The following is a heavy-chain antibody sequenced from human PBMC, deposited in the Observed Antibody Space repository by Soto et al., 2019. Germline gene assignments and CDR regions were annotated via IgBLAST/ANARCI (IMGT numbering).Heavy chain of an antibody. CDR1: GGSISSGGYY. V-gene: IGHV4-31*03. J-gene: IGHJ4*02. CDR3: ARVFDDYGDSGFDY. CDR2: IYYSGST. Sequence: QVQLQESGPGLVKPSQTLSLTCTVSGGSISSGGYYWSWIRQHPGKGLEWIGYIYYSGSTYYNPSLTCRVTISVDTSKNQFSRKLSSVTAADTAVYYCARVFDDYGDSGFDYWGQGTLVTVSS. D-gene: IGHD4-17*01.